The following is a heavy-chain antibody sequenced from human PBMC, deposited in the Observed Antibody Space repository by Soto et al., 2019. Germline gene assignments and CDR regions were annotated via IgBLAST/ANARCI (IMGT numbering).Heavy chain of an antibody. D-gene: IGHD5-18*01. V-gene: IGHV1-69*01. CDR3: TRVLGYTFEPGKTRYYAMDV. J-gene: IGHJ6*02. CDR1: GGTFSKDA. Sequence: QVQLVQSGAEVKKPGSSVTVSCKTSGGTFSKDAINWVRQAPGQGLEWIGLLIPVFGSPIYAQKFQGRIRITADESTRTAFMDLSSLRSEDTAVYYCTRVLGYTFEPGKTRYYAMDVWGQGTTVSVSS. CDR2: LIPVFGSP.